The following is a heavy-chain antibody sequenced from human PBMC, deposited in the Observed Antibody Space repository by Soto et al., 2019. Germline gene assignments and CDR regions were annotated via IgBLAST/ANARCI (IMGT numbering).Heavy chain of an antibody. V-gene: IGHV1-69*18. D-gene: IGHD5-12*01. CDR1: GDTFRNYA. Sequence: QVQPAQSGAEVKKSGSSVKVSCKASGDTFRNYAFGWVRQAPGQGLEWMGNSFPIVGSTNYAQQFRDRLTISAADSASVAYMDLGSLRSDDTAVYYCTTEGVAAMATVGPAEFWGQGTLVTVS. J-gene: IGHJ4*02. CDR3: TTEGVAAMATVGPAEF. CDR2: SFPIVGST.